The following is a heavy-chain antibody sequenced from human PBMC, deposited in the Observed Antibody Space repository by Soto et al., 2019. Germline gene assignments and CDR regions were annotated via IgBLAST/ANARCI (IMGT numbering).Heavy chain of an antibody. V-gene: IGHV3-23*01. CDR2: ISGSGGST. CDR1: GFTFSSYA. CDR3: AHSIGVVRGLPGYYYGMDV. D-gene: IGHD3-10*02. Sequence: GGSLRLSCAASGFTFSSYAMSWVRQAPGKGLEWVSAISGSGGSTYYADSVKGRFTISRDNSKNTLHLQMNSLRAEDTAVYYCAHSIGVVRGLPGYYYGMDVWGQGTTVTVSS. J-gene: IGHJ6*02.